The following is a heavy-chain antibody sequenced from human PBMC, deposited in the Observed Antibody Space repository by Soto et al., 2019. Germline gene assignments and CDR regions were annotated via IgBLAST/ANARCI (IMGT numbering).Heavy chain of an antibody. CDR1: GFTFSSYS. CDR2: ISSSSSYI. CDR3: ARDRKYCSGGSCYVNWFDP. V-gene: IGHV3-21*01. J-gene: IGHJ5*02. Sequence: GGSLRLSCAASGFTFSSYSMNWVRQAPGKGLEWVSSISSSSSYIYYADSVKGRFTISRDNAKNSLYLQMNSLRAEDTAVYYCARDRKYCSGGSCYVNWFDPWGQGTLVTVSS. D-gene: IGHD2-15*01.